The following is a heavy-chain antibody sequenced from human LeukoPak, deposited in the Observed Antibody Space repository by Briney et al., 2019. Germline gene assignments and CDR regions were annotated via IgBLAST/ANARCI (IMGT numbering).Heavy chain of an antibody. CDR1: GGTFSSYA. Sequence: SVKVSCKASGGTFSSYAISWVRQAPGQGLEWMGRIIPILGIANYARKFQGRVTITADKSTSTAYMELSSLRSEDTAVYYCAREVSGSCSGRNCDNWFDPWGQGTLVTVSS. V-gene: IGHV1-69*04. D-gene: IGHD2-15*01. J-gene: IGHJ5*02. CDR2: IIPILGIA. CDR3: AREVSGSCSGRNCDNWFDP.